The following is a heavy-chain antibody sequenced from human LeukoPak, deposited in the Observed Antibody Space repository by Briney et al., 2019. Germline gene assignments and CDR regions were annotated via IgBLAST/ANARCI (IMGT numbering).Heavy chain of an antibody. Sequence: GASLQISFKGSGSRFTSYWIGWVRPLPGKGLEWMGIIYPGDSDTRYSPSFQGQVTISADKSISTAYLQWSSLKASDTAMYYCARLSVVTAFWYNWFDPWGQGTLVTVSS. J-gene: IGHJ5*02. CDR1: GSRFTSYW. CDR3: ARLSVVTAFWYNWFDP. CDR2: IYPGDSDT. V-gene: IGHV5-51*01. D-gene: IGHD2-21*02.